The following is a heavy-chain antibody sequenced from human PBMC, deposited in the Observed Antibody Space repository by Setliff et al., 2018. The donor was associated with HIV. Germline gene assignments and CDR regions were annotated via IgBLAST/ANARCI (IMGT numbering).Heavy chain of an antibody. CDR2: IYTSGTT. Sequence: SETLSLTCTVSGGSISSGGFYWYWIRQPAGKGLEWIGHIYTSGTTNYNPSLKSRVTISLEKSNNQFSLKLSSVTAADTAVYYCARDFKRYNSPCRFDPWGQGILVTVSS. D-gene: IGHD1-1*01. V-gene: IGHV4-61*09. CDR1: GGSISSGGFY. CDR3: ARDFKRYNSPCRFDP. J-gene: IGHJ5*02.